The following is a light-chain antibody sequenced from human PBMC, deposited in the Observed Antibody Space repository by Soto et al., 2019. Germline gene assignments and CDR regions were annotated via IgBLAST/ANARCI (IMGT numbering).Light chain of an antibody. J-gene: IGKJ1*01. V-gene: IGKV3-20*01. CDR1: HSVTNS. CDR2: GAS. CDR3: QQYGSSPSWT. Sequence: EVVMTQSPATLSVSPGERATLSCRASHSVTNSLAWYQQRPGQTPRLLIYGASTRATGVPARFSGSGSGTDFTLTISRLEPEDFAVYYCQQYGSSPSWTFGQGTKVDIK.